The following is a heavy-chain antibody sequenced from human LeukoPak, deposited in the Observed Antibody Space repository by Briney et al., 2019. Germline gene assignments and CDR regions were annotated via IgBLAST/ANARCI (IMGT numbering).Heavy chain of an antibody. CDR1: GYTFTSYG. D-gene: IGHD3-3*01. Sequence: ASVKVSCKASGYTFTSYGISWVRQAPGQGLEWMGWISAYNGNTNYAQKLQGRVTMTTDTSTSTAYMELRSLRSDDTAVYYCARDAITYYDFWSGPYFDYWGQGTLVTVSS. CDR3: ARDAITYYDFWSGPYFDY. V-gene: IGHV1-18*01. J-gene: IGHJ4*02. CDR2: ISAYNGNT.